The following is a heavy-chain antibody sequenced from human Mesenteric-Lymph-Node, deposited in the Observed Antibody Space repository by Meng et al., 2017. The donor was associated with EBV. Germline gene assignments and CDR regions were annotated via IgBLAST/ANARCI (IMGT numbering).Heavy chain of an antibody. Sequence: LHQGGGGLLNLSGSLSLTCAAYGGSFSGYYWSWVRQPPGKGLELIGEIGENNNGEITNYSPYLKRRVTMSVDPSNNQFSLKLSSVTAADTAVYYCASRSGHSDYWGQGTLVTVSS. D-gene: IGHD3-10*01. V-gene: IGHV4-34*01. CDR1: GGSFSGYY. CDR3: ASRSGHSDY. CDR2: IGENNNGEIT. J-gene: IGHJ4*02.